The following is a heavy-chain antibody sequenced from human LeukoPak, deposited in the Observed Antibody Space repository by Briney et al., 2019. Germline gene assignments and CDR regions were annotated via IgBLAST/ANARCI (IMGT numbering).Heavy chain of an antibody. CDR2: ISPNSGAP. CDR3: ARFVGSSWDTFDH. Sequence: ASVKVSCKASGYTFIDYYIHWVRQAPGQGLEWMGWISPNSGAPNYAQKFQGGVTMTRDTSISTVYMELSSLRSDDTAVYYCARFVGSSWDTFDHWGRGTLVTVSS. V-gene: IGHV1-2*02. J-gene: IGHJ4*02. D-gene: IGHD6-13*01. CDR1: GYTFIDYY.